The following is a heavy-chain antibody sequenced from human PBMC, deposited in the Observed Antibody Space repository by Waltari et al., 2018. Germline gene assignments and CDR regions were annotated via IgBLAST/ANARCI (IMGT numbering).Heavy chain of an antibody. CDR1: GESMSSTDF. CDR2: VKRSGRT. V-gene: IGHV4-4*02. CDR3: ARDRGRGLYLDT. J-gene: IGHJ5*02. Sequence: QLQLQESGPGLVKPSGTLSLTCDVSGESMSSTDFWSWVRQSPQKGLEWLGQVKRSGRTNYHPSFAGRVTVSVDTSNNQFSLTVTSATAADTAIYYCARDRGRGLYLDTWGPGILVTVSP. D-gene: IGHD2-15*01.